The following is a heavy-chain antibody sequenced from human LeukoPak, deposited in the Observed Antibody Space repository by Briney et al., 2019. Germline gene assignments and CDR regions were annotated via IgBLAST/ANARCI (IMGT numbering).Heavy chain of an antibody. V-gene: IGHV4-30-4*07. J-gene: IGHJ6*03. D-gene: IGHD6-13*01. CDR2: IYYSGST. CDR1: GGSISSGGYS. CDR3: AGGIAPYYYYYYMDV. Sequence: PSETLSLTCAVSGGSISSGGYSWSWIRQPPGKGLEWIGYIYYSGSTYYNPSLKSRVTISVDTSKNQFSLKLSSVTAADTAVYYCAGGIAPYYYYYYMDVWGKGTTVTVSS.